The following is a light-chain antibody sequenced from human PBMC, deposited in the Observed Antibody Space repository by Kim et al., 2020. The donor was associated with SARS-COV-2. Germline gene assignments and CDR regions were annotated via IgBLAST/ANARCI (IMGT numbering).Light chain of an antibody. J-gene: IGLJ2*01. CDR1: TSAVRGGCA. V-gene: IGLV1-40*01. CDR2: ANR. CDR3: QAYDSSLSATV. Sequence: RDVIPCAEGTSAVRGGCAVRWSQQLQEAAPKLLIFANRNRPSRVAVRVDVSKSGTSAALAITGIQTEAEADYDCQAYDSSLSATVFGGGTQLTVL.